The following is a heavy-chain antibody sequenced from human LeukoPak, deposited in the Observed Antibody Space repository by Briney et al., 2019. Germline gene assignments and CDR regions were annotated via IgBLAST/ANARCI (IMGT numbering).Heavy chain of an antibody. D-gene: IGHD1-7*01. CDR2: ISYDGSNK. CDR1: GFTFSSYA. V-gene: IGHV3-30-3*01. J-gene: IGHJ3*02. CDR3: AREDLNELNALDI. Sequence: GGSLRLSCAASGFTFSSYAMHWVRQAPGKGLEWVAVISYDGSNKYYADSVKGRFTISRDNSKNTLYLQMNSLRAEDTAVYYCAREDLNELNALDIWGQGTMVTVSS.